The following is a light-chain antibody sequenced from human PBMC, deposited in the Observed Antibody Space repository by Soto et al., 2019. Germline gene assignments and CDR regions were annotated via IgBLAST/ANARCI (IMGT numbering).Light chain of an antibody. J-gene: IGKJ4*01. V-gene: IGKV3-15*01. CDR3: QQYKNWPLT. Sequence: EIVMTQSPATLPVSPGERATLSCRASQSVSSNFAWYQQKPGQAPRLLIYGASTRATGIPARFSGSGSGTEFTLTISSLQSEDFAVYYCQQYKNWPLTFGGGTKVEIK. CDR1: QSVSSN. CDR2: GAS.